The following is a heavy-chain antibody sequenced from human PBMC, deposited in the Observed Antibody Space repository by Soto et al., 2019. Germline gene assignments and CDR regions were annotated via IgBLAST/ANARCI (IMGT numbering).Heavy chain of an antibody. CDR1: GSSISSSSYY. V-gene: IGHV4-39*01. CDR2: IYYSGST. Sequence: QLQLQESGPGLVKPSETLSLTCTVSGSSISSSSYYWGWIRQPPGKGLEWIGSIYYSGSTYYNPSRKSRGTISVDTSKNQFSLKLSSVTAADTAVYYCARRNSGSYYFCPFDYWGQGTLVTVSS. CDR3: ARRNSGSYYFCPFDY. J-gene: IGHJ4*02. D-gene: IGHD1-26*01.